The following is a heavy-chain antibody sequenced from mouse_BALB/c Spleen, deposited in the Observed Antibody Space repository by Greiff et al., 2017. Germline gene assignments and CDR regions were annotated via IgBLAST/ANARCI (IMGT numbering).Heavy chain of an antibody. CDR1: GFSLTSYG. J-gene: IGHJ1*01. CDR2: IWSGGST. V-gene: IGHV2-2*02. CDR3: AREDYGSSYWYFDV. D-gene: IGHD1-1*01. Sequence: VQLVESGGGLVQPSQSLSITCTVSGFSLTSYGVHWVRQSPGKGLEWLGVIWSGGSTDYNAAFISRLSISKDNSKSQVFFKMNSLQANDTAIYYCAREDYGSSYWYFDVWGAGTTVTVSS.